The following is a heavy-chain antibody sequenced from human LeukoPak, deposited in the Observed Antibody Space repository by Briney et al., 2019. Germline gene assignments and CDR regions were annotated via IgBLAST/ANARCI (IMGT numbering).Heavy chain of an antibody. D-gene: IGHD2-21*02. CDR2: IWFDATTK. CDR3: AKDFAGDLNAFDI. Sequence: GGSLRLSCETSGFTFSSYAMHWVRQAPGKGLEWVAVIWFDATTKYYGDSVRGRFTISRDNSKNTLYLQMNSLRAEDTAVYYCAKDFAGDLNAFDIWGQGIMVTVSS. V-gene: IGHV3-30*02. J-gene: IGHJ3*02. CDR1: GFTFSSYA.